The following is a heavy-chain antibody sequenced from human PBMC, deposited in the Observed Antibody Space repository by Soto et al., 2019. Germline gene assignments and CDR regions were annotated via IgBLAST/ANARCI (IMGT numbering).Heavy chain of an antibody. V-gene: IGHV3-21*01. CDR3: ARDLDDSSGRVY. CDR1: GFTFSTYT. CDR2: ISSNNNYI. J-gene: IGHJ4*02. Sequence: RGSLRLSCAASGFTFSTYTMNWGRLAPGKGLEWVSSISSNNNYIYYADSVKGRFPIARDNARNSLYLQMNSLRAEDRAVYSGARDLDDSSGRVYWGQGTQVTVSS. D-gene: IGHD3-22*01.